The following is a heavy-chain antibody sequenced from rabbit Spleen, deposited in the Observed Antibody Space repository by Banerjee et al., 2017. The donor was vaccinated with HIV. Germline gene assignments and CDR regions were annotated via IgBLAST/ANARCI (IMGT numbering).Heavy chain of an antibody. Sequence: LEESGGGLVKPGGTLTLTCTVSGFSFSSNWICWVRQAPGKGLEWIACIDTNDGDTDYANWPKARFTMSRTSSTTVTLQMTSLTAADTATYFCARDLVAVIGWNFNLWGQGTLVTVS. D-gene: IGHD4-2*01. V-gene: IGHV1S45*01. CDR2: IDTNDGDT. J-gene: IGHJ4*01. CDR1: GFSFSSNW. CDR3: ARDLVAVIGWNFNL.